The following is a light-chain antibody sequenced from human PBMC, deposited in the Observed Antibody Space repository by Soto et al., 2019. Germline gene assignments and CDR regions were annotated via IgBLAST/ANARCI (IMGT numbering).Light chain of an antibody. V-gene: IGLV2-14*01. J-gene: IGLJ1*01. Sequence: QSVLTQPASVSGSHGQSITISYTGTRSDVGGYNYVSWYQQHPGKAPKLMIYEVSNRPSGVSNRFTGSKSGNTASLTISGLQAEDEADYYCSSYTSSSTRVFGTGTKVTVL. CDR3: SSYTSSSTRV. CDR1: RSDVGGYNY. CDR2: EVS.